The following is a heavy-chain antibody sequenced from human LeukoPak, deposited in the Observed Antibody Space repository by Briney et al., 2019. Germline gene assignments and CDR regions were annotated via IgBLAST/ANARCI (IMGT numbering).Heavy chain of an antibody. Sequence: SETLSLTCTVSGGSISSYYWSWIRQPPGQGLEWTGYIYYSGSTNYNPSLKSRVTISVDTSKNQFSLKLSSVTAADTAVDYCARPRIAAAHDAFDIWGQGTMVTVSS. V-gene: IGHV4-59*08. CDR3: ARPRIAAAHDAFDI. CDR1: GGSISSYY. J-gene: IGHJ3*02. CDR2: IYYSGST. D-gene: IGHD6-13*01.